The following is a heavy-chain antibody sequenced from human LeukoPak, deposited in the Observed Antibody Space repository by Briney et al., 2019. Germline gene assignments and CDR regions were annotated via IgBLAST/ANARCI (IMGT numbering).Heavy chain of an antibody. CDR2: ISSSSSTI. V-gene: IGHV3-48*01. CDR1: GFTFSSYS. CDR3: ASHDDYVWGSYRSFDY. D-gene: IGHD3-16*02. J-gene: IGHJ4*02. Sequence: GGSLRLSCAASGFTFSSYSMTWVRQAPGKGLEWVSYISSSSSTIYYADSVKGRFTISRDNAKNSLYLQMNSLRAEDTAVYYCASHDDYVWGSYRSFDYWGQGTLVTVSS.